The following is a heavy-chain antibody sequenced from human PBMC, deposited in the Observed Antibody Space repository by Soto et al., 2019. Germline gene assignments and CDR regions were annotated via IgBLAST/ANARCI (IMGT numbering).Heavy chain of an antibody. J-gene: IGHJ6*03. Sequence: QVQLQQWGSGLLKPSETLSLTCAVYGGSFSGYQWTWIRQTPGKGLEWIGEINDSGNINYNPSRKSRVTILVDTAKKQISLKLSAVTAADTAVYYCARGLILWFGEVSRRGGYYYYMDGWGKGTTVTVPS. CDR3: ARGLILWFGEVSRRGGYYYYMDG. V-gene: IGHV4-34*01. CDR2: INDSGNI. D-gene: IGHD3-10*01. CDR1: GGSFSGYQ.